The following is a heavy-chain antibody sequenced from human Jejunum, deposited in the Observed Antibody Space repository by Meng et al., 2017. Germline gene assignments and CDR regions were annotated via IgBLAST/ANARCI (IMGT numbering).Heavy chain of an antibody. CDR3: ARIGFGFSFGNGIDY. Sequence: VYLVESGGGVVQPGRSLRLSCSASGFTFSFYSTHWVRQAPGKGLEWVAVISHDGTHTYYADSVKGRFTISRDNSKNTLYLQMDSLRAEDTAVYYCARIGFGFSFGNGIDYWGQGTLVTVSS. J-gene: IGHJ4*02. CDR1: GFTFSFYS. V-gene: IGHV3-30*04. D-gene: IGHD5-18*01. CDR2: ISHDGTHT.